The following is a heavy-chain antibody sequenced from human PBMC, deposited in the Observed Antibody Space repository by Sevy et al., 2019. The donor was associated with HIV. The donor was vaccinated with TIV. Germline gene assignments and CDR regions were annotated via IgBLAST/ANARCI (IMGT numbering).Heavy chain of an antibody. CDR2: IKGDGSEI. D-gene: IGHD2-15*01. J-gene: IGHJ5*02. CDR3: ARDAGGRDWFDP. CDR1: GFTFSYYR. V-gene: IGHV3-7*03. Sequence: GGSLRLSCAASGFTFSYYRMSWVRQAPGKGLEWVANIKGDGSEIYYVDSVKGRFTISRDNAKNSLFLEMNSLRAEDTAVYYCARDAGGRDWFDPWGHGTLVTVSS.